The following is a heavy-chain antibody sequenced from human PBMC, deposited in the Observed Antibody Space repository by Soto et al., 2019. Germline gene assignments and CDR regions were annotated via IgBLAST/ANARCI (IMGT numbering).Heavy chain of an antibody. J-gene: IGHJ6*02. Sequence: QVQLQESGPGLVKPSQTLSLTCTVSGGSISSGDYYWSWIRQPPGKGLEWIGYIYYSGSTYYNPSLKSRVTISVDTSKNQFSLKLISVTAADTSVYYCARDHGVFPSSYYYYGMDVWGQGTTVTVSS. CDR2: IYYSGST. CDR1: GGSISSGDYY. D-gene: IGHD6-13*01. V-gene: IGHV4-30-4*01. CDR3: ARDHGVFPSSYYYYGMDV.